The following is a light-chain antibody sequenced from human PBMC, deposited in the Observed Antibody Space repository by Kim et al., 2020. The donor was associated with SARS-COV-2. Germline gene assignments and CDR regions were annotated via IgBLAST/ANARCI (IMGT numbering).Light chain of an antibody. CDR2: GAS. Sequence: EIVLTQSPGTLSLSPGERATLSCRASQSVSSSYLAWYQQKAGQAPRLLIYGASSRATGIPDRFSGSGSGTDFTLTIIRLEPEDFAVYYCQQYGSSYTFGQGTKLEI. V-gene: IGKV3-20*01. CDR3: QQYGSSYT. J-gene: IGKJ2*01. CDR1: QSVSSSY.